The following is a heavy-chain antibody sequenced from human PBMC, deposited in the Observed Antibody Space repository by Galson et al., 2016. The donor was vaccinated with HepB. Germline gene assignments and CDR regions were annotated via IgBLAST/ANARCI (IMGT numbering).Heavy chain of an antibody. Sequence: SLRLSCAASGFSFSISVMSWVRQAPGKGLEWVSTIDENRGGIRYADSVEGRFTISRDNPGNTLFLQTNSLRVEDTAVYYCAKKRMPPVAGNYYFGPWGQGTLVIVSS. CDR3: AKKRMPPVAGNYYFGP. J-gene: IGHJ1*01. D-gene: IGHD6-19*01. CDR2: IDENRGGI. CDR1: GFSFSISV. V-gene: IGHV3-23*01.